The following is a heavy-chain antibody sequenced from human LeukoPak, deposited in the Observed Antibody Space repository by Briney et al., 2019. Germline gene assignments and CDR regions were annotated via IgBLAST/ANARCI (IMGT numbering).Heavy chain of an antibody. CDR3: AKDRTVVTQIYYFDY. V-gene: IGHV3-23*01. D-gene: IGHD4-23*01. J-gene: IGHJ4*02. CDR1: GFTFSSYA. Sequence: GGSLRLSCAASGFTFSSYAMSWVRQAPGKGLEWVSAISGSGGSTNYADSVKGRFTISRDNSKNTLYLQMNSLRAEDTAVYYCAKDRTVVTQIYYFDYWGQGTLVTVSS. CDR2: ISGSGGST.